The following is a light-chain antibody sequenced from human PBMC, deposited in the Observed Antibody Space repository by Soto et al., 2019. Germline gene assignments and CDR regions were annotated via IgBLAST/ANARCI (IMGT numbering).Light chain of an antibody. V-gene: IGKV3-15*01. CDR1: QSVSNN. CDR2: GAS. J-gene: IGKJ2*01. CDR3: QQYNNWPPVT. Sequence: EIVMTQSPATLSVSPEERATLSCRDSQSVSNNLAWYQQKPGQTPRLLIYGASTRATGIPVRFSGSGSVTEFTLTISSLQSEDFAVYYCQQYNNWPPVTFGQGTKVDIK.